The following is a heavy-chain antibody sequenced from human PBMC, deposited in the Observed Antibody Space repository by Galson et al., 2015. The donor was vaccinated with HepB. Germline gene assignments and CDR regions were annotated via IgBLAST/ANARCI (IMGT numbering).Heavy chain of an antibody. V-gene: IGHV1-58*01. Sequence: SVKVSCKASGFTFSSSAVQWVRQARGQRLEWIGWIVVGSGNTDYAQKFQERVTITRDMSTRTAYMELSSLTSEDTAVYYCAAATLGSFWGQGTLVTVSS. D-gene: IGHD3-10*01. CDR2: IVVGSGNT. J-gene: IGHJ4*02. CDR3: AAATLGSF. CDR1: GFTFSSSA.